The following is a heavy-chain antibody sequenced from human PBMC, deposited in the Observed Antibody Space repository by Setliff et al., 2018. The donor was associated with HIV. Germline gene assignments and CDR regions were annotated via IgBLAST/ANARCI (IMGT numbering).Heavy chain of an antibody. CDR1: GFNFDDSA. D-gene: IGHD2-15*01. CDR2: IRSKVYGATT. V-gene: IGHV3-23*01. Sequence: PGGSLRLSCAASGFNFDDSAMSWVRQAPGKGLEWVGFIRSKVYGATTEYADSVKGRFTISRDNSKNTLYLQMNRLRVDDTAVYYCAKDGISGGSYPPYYFDYWGHGTLVTVSS. CDR3: AKDGISGGSYPPYYFDY. J-gene: IGHJ4*01.